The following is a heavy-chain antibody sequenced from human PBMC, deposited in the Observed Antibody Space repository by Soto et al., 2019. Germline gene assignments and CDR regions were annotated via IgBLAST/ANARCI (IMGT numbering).Heavy chain of an antibody. D-gene: IGHD6-13*01. CDR2: IYYSGST. J-gene: IGHJ6*02. Sequence: SETLSLTCTVSGGSISSGGYYWSWIRQHPGKGLEWIGYIYYSGSTYYNPSLKSRVTISVDTSKNQFSLKLSSVTAADTAMYYCARTGSSSHTLYYYYGMDVWGQGTTVTVSS. CDR1: GGSISSGGYY. V-gene: IGHV4-31*03. CDR3: ARTGSSSHTLYYYYGMDV.